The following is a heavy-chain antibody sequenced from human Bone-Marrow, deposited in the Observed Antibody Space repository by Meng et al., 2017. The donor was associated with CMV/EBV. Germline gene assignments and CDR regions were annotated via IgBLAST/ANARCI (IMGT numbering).Heavy chain of an antibody. CDR2: IYTSGST. Sequence: SDTLSFPCTVSGGSIISYYWTWIRQPAGKGLEWIGRIYTSGSTNYNPSLKSRVTMSVDTSKNQFSLKLSSVTAAYTAVYYCARSNSLEVYFDYWGQGTLVTVSS. V-gene: IGHV4-4*07. CDR3: ARSNSLEVYFDY. J-gene: IGHJ4*02. CDR1: GGSIISYY. D-gene: IGHD4-23*01.